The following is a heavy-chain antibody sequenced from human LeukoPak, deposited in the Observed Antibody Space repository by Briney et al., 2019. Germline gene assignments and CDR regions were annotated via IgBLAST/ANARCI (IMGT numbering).Heavy chain of an antibody. CDR1: GGYFSTYY. CDR3: VRVLTGS. V-gene: IGHV4-34*01. J-gene: IGHJ4*02. CDR2: IDHSGRT. D-gene: IGHD3-9*01. Sequence: SETLSLTCAVYGGYFSTYYWSWIRQPPGKGLEWIGEIDHSGRTNYNPSLMSRVTISIDTSKNQLALKVTSVTAAGTAVYYCVRVLTGSWGQGTRVTVSA.